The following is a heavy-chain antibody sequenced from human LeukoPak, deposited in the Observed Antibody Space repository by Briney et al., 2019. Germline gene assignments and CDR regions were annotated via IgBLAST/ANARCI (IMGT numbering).Heavy chain of an antibody. V-gene: IGHV3-7*01. Sequence: GGSLRLSCVASGFTFGKYWMSWVRQAPGKGLEWVANIKLDGSEKNYVDSVKGRFTISRDNTKNSLYLQMNSLRDEDTAVYYCARGRNGYWGQGTLVTVSS. D-gene: IGHD1-1*01. CDR2: IKLDGSEK. J-gene: IGHJ4*02. CDR1: GFTFGKYW. CDR3: ARGRNGY.